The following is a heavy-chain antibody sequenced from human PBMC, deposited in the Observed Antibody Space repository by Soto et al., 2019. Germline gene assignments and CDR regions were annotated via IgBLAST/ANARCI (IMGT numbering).Heavy chain of an antibody. J-gene: IGHJ6*02. Sequence: SETLSLSCTVSGGSISSDYWSWIRQPPGKGLEWIGYIHYSGSTDYNPSLKSRVTISVDTSKNQFSLKLSSVTAADTVVYYCAKQNSCSGDLCYSDYNYGMDVWGQGNTVTVSS. V-gene: IGHV4-59*01. D-gene: IGHD2-15*01. CDR2: IHYSGST. CDR1: GGSISSDY. CDR3: AKQNSCSGDLCYSDYNYGMDV.